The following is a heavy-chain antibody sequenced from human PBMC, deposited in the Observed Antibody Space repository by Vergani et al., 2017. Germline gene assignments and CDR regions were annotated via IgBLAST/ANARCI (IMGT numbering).Heavy chain of an antibody. V-gene: IGHV1-46*03. CDR2: INPSGGST. D-gene: IGHD3-22*01. J-gene: IGHJ4*02. CDR1: GYTFTSYG. CDR3: TRGWYSDSIAYWAY. Sequence: QVQLVQSGAEVKKPGASVKVSCKASGYTFTSYGISWVRQAPGQGLEWMGIINPSGGSTSYAQKCQGRVTMTRDTSTSTVYMELSSLRSEDTAVYYCTRGWYSDSIAYWAYWGQGTLGTVSS.